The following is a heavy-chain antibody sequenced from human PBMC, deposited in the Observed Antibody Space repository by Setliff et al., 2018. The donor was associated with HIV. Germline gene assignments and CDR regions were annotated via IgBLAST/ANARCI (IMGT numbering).Heavy chain of an antibody. V-gene: IGHV4-38-2*01. J-gene: IGHJ5*02. CDR1: GYSISTAYY. D-gene: IGHD3-3*01. Sequence: SETLSLTCAVSGYSISTAYYWGWIRQPPGKGLEWIGSVYHSGTTYYNPSLKSRVTISVDMSNNQFSLKLSSVTAADTAVYYCARQRGGRVTIFGVSGGWFDPWGQGTLVTVSS. CDR3: ARQRGGRVTIFGVSGGWFDP. CDR2: VYHSGTT.